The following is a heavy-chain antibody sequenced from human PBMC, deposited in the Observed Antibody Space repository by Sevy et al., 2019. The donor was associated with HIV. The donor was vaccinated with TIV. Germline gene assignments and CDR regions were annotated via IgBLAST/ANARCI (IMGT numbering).Heavy chain of an antibody. CDR1: GGSINSDSYY. CDR3: ARFGGGDYVSHFEY. Sequence: SETLSLTCTVSGGSINSDSYYWGWIRQPPGKGLEWIGNIYYSGTTYYNPSLKSRVTISVDTSKNQFSLKLSSVTAADTAVYYCARFGGGDYVSHFEYWGQGTLVTVSS. CDR2: IYYSGTT. V-gene: IGHV4-39*01. D-gene: IGHD4-17*01. J-gene: IGHJ4*02.